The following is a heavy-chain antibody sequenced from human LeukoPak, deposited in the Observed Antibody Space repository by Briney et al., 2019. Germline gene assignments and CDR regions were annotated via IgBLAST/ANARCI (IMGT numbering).Heavy chain of an antibody. CDR2: INPNSGGT. CDR3: ARVGGYYDSSGYAFDY. D-gene: IGHD3-22*01. V-gene: IGHV1-2*02. Sequence: GASVKVSCKASGYTFTGYYMHWVRQAPGQGLEWMGWINPNSGGTDYAQKFQGRVTMTRDTSISTAYMELRSLRSDDTAVYYCARVGGYYDSSGYAFDYWGQGTLVTVSS. J-gene: IGHJ4*02. CDR1: GYTFTGYY.